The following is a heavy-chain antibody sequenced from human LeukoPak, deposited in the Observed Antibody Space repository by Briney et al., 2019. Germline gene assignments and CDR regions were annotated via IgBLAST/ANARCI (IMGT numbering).Heavy chain of an antibody. V-gene: IGHV3-21*01. CDR3: ARGTLGLNPDIFEE. Sequence: PGGSLRLSCAASGFTFNTYTMDWVRQAPGKGLEWVSSISRSSSYIYYSDSLKGRFTMSRDNAKNSLYLQMNSLRAEDTAVYYCARGTLGLNPDIFEEWGQGTLVTVSS. CDR1: GFTFNTYT. J-gene: IGHJ4*02. CDR2: ISRSSSYI. D-gene: IGHD7-27*01.